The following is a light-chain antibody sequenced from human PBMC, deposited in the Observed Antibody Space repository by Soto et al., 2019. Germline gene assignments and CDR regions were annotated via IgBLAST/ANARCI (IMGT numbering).Light chain of an antibody. V-gene: IGKV3D-15*01. CDR2: DGF. Sequence: EIVMTQSPATLSVSPGERATLSCWASESVSSNLAWYQQKPGQAPRLLMYDGFTRATGIPARFSGSGSGTEFTLTISSLQSEDFAVYYCQQYTNWYTFGQGTKLEIK. CDR3: QQYTNWYT. CDR1: ESVSSN. J-gene: IGKJ2*01.